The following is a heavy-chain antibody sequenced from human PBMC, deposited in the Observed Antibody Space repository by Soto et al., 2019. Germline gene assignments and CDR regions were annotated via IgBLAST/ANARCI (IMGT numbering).Heavy chain of an antibody. CDR3: AREAFTVSGGTSPVRGGGIDV. Sequence: EGQLVETGGGMIQPGGSLRLSCAASEFTVSSNFMSWVRRAPGRGLEWGSIIYRDGKTFYTDSVRGRFIISRDNSKNTLDLQMNGLRVEDTATYYCAREAFTVSGGTSPVRGGGIDVWGQWTTVTVSS. CDR1: EFTVSSNF. J-gene: IGHJ6*02. D-gene: IGHD2-15*01. V-gene: IGHV3-53*02. CDR2: IYRDGKT.